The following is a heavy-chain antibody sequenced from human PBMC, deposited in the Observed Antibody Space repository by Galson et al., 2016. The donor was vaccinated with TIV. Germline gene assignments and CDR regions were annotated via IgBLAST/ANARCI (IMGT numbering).Heavy chain of an antibody. CDR3: AKDRNTAMDTYHYSYGMDV. CDR1: GDTFSSYS. J-gene: IGHJ6*02. Sequence: SVKVSCKASGDTFSSYSFNWVRQAPGQGLEWVGGFIPLFGTANYAQKFQGRVTISADESTSTLYMEVRSLRSEDTAVYYCAKDRNTAMDTYHYSYGMDVWGQGTTVSVSS. V-gene: IGHV1-69*13. D-gene: IGHD5-18*01. CDR2: FIPLFGTA.